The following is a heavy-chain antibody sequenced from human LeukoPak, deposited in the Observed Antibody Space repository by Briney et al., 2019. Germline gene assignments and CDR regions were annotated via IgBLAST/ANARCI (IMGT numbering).Heavy chain of an antibody. V-gene: IGHV3-30*02. Sequence: GRSLRLSCAASGFTFSNYLMHWVRQAPGKGLEWVAFIRYDGSNKYYADSVNDRFTISRDNSKKTLYLQMNRLRAKYTDVYYFAKDYYGYSYGLHTDYWGQGTLVTVSS. CDR2: IRYDGSNK. D-gene: IGHD5-18*01. CDR3: AKDYYGYSYGLHTDY. CDR1: GFTFSNYL. J-gene: IGHJ4*02.